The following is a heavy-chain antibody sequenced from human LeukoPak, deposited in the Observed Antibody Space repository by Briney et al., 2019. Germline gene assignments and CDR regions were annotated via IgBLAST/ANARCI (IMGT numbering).Heavy chain of an antibody. D-gene: IGHD3-22*01. CDR2: IYYSGST. V-gene: IGHV4-31*03. J-gene: IGHJ4*02. Sequence: SQTLSLTCTVSGGSISSGGYYWSWIRQHPGKGLEWIGYIYYSGSTYYNPSLKSRVTISVDTSKNQFSLKLSSVTAADTAVYYCARLSSPSGYYDSSGYSDYWGQGTLVTVSS. CDR1: GGSISSGGYY. CDR3: ARLSSPSGYYDSSGYSDY.